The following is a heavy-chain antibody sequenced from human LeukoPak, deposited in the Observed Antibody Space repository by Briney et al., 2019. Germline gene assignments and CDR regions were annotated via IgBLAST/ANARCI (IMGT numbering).Heavy chain of an antibody. V-gene: IGHV3-7*01. CDR2: IKQDGSEK. Sequence: GGSLRLSCAASGFSFNSYAMHWVRQAPGKGLEWVANIKQDGSEKYYVDSVKGRFTISRDNAKNSLYLQMNSLRAEDTAVYYCAREAGEAFDYWGQGTLVTVSS. J-gene: IGHJ4*02. D-gene: IGHD7-27*01. CDR1: GFSFNSYA. CDR3: AREAGEAFDY.